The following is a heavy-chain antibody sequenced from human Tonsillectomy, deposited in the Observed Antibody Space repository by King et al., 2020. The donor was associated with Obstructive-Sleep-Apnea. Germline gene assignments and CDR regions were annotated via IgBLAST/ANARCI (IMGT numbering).Heavy chain of an antibody. CDR1: GYTFTSYY. CDR3: ARGCLVAASFDY. CDR2: INPKGGST. Sequence: VQLVEAGAEVKEPGASVKVSCKASGYTFTSYYMHWVRQAPGQGLEWMGMINPKGGSTRCAQNFQGRVTMTRETSTGTVYMELSSLRSEDTAVYYCARGCLVAASFDYWGQGTLVTVSS. V-gene: IGHV1-46*01. D-gene: IGHD2-15*01. J-gene: IGHJ4*02.